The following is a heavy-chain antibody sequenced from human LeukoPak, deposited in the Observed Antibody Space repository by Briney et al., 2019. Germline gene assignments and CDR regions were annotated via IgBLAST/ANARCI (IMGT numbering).Heavy chain of an antibody. CDR1: GGSISSGDYC. V-gene: IGHV4-30-4*01. J-gene: IGHJ4*02. CDR2: IYYSGST. Sequence: PSETLSLTCTVSGGSISSGDYCWSWIRQPPGKGLEWIGYIYYSGSTYYNPSLKSRVTISVDTSKNQFSLKLSSVTAADTAVYYCARAGVEQWLVRIVDYWGQGTLVTVSS. D-gene: IGHD6-19*01. CDR3: ARAGVEQWLVRIVDY.